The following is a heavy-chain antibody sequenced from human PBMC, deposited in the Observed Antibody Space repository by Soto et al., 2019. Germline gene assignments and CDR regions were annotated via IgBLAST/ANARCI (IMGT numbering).Heavy chain of an antibody. CDR1: GGSISSGDYY. J-gene: IGHJ6*02. V-gene: IGHV4-30-4*01. Sequence: KTSETLSLTCTVSGGSISSGDYYWSWIRQPPGKGLEWIGYIYYSGSTYYNPSLKSRVTISVDTSKNQFSLKLSSVTAADTAVYYCARDQNDFWSGYPQYGMDVWGQGTTVTVSS. CDR2: IYYSGST. D-gene: IGHD3-3*01. CDR3: ARDQNDFWSGYPQYGMDV.